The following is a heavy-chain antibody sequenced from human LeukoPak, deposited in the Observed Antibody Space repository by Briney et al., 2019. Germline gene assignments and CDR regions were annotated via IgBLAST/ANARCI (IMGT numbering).Heavy chain of an antibody. CDR1: GFTFSSYG. CDR3: ARTNYGSGRGVYYYYYMDV. J-gene: IGHJ6*03. V-gene: IGHV3-33*01. CDR2: IWYDGSNK. Sequence: GGSLRLSCAASGFTFSSYGMHWVRQAPGKGLEWVAVIWYDGSNKYYADSVKGRFTISRDNSKNTLYLQMNSLRAEDTAVYYCARTNYGSGRGVYYYYYMDVWGKGTTVTVSS. D-gene: IGHD3-10*01.